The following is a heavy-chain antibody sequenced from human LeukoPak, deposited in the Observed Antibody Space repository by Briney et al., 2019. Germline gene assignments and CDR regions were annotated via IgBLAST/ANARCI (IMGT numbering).Heavy chain of an antibody. V-gene: IGHV3-15*01. CDR3: TADHSYYEIFY. Sequence: GGSLRLSCAGSGFTFSNAWMSWVRQAPGKGLEWVGRIKSRADGGTTDYAAPVKGRFTISRDDSKNMLWLQMNSLKTEDTAVYYCTADHSYYEIFYWGQGALVTVSS. D-gene: IGHD3-9*01. J-gene: IGHJ4*02. CDR1: GFTFSNAW. CDR2: IKSRADGGTT.